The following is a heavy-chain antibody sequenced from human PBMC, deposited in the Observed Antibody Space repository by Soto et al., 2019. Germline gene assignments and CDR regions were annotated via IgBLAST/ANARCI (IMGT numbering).Heavy chain of an antibody. CDR3: AKDFVSFWELLYYFDY. CDR2: ISGSGGST. D-gene: IGHD1-26*01. J-gene: IGHJ4*02. V-gene: IGHV3-23*01. CDR1: GFTFSSYA. Sequence: EVQLLESGGGLVQPGGSLRLSCAASGFTFSSYAMSWVRQAPGKGLEWVSAISGSGGSTYYADSVKGRFTISRDNSKNTLYLQMNSLRVEDTAVYYCAKDFVSFWELLYYFDYWGQGTLVTVSS.